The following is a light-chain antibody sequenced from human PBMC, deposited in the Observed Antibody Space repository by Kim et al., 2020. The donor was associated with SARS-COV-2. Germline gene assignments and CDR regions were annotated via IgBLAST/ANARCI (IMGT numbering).Light chain of an antibody. CDR1: QSVNTN. J-gene: IGKJ2*01. CDR2: GAS. V-gene: IGKV3-15*01. Sequence: EVVMTQSPATLSLSPGERATLSCRASQSVNTNLAWYQQQPGQAPRLLIYGASTRATDIPARFSGSGSGTEFTLIISSLQSEDFAVYYCQQYDNWPPYTLGQGTKLEI. CDR3: QQYDNWPPYT.